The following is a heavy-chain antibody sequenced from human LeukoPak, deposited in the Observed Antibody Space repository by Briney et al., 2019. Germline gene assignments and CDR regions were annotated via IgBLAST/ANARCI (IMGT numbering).Heavy chain of an antibody. CDR3: ARHEAWFDP. Sequence: PSETLSLTCTVSGTSITSYHWSWIRQPPGKGLEWIGSYSGSTNYNPSLKSRVTISVDTSKNQFSLKLSSVTAADTAVYYCARHEAWFDPWGQGTLVTVSS. CDR1: GTSITSYH. CDR2: YSGST. J-gene: IGHJ5*02. V-gene: IGHV4-59*08.